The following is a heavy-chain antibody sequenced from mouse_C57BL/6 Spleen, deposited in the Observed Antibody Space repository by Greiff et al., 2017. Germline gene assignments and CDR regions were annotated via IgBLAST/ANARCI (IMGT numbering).Heavy chain of an antibody. CDR1: GYTFTDYE. V-gene: IGHV1-15*01. CDR2: IDPETGGT. Sequence: VNLVESGAELVRPGASVTLSCKASGYTFTDYEMHWVKQTPVHGLEWIGAIDPETGGTAYNQKFKGKAILTADKSSSTAYMELRSLTSEDSAVYYCTRKGYFYYGSSYENYYAMYYWGQGTSVTVSS. D-gene: IGHD1-1*01. J-gene: IGHJ4*01. CDR3: TRKGYFYYGSSYENYYAMYY.